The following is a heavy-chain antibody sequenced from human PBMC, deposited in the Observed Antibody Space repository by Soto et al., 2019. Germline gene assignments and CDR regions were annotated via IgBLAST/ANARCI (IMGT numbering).Heavy chain of an antibody. CDR1: GYSFTSYW. CDR2: IYPGDSDT. Sequence: GESLKISCKGSGYSFTSYWIGWVRQMPGKGLEWMGIIYPGDSDTRYSPSFQGQVTISADKSISTAYLQWSSLKASDTAMYYCARRAGCSSTSCYYYYYYTDVWGKGTTVTVS. J-gene: IGHJ6*03. CDR3: ARRAGCSSTSCYYYYYYTDV. D-gene: IGHD2-2*01. V-gene: IGHV5-51*01.